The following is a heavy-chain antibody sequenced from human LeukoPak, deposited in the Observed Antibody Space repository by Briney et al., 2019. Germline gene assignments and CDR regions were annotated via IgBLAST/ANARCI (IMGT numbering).Heavy chain of an antibody. J-gene: IGHJ4*02. D-gene: IGHD3-22*01. Sequence: ASVKVSCKPSGYTFTDYDMHWVRKAPGQGLEWMGRINCNSGATKYGEKFQGRVTMTRDTSISTVYMELSRLRSVDTAVYFCARTLHSYYDSRGYFDYWGQGTLVTVSS. V-gene: IGHV1-2*02. CDR2: INCNSGAT. CDR3: ARTLHSYYDSRGYFDY. CDR1: GYTFTDYD.